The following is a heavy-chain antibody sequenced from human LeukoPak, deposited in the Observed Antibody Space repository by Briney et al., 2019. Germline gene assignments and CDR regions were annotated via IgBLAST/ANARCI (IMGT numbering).Heavy chain of an antibody. Sequence: SETLPLTCAVSGYSISSGYYWGWIRQPPGKGLEWIGSIYHSGSTYYNPSLKSRVTISVDTSKNQFSLKLSSVTAADTAVYYCARAAHYGSGSIDAFDIWGQGTMVTVSS. CDR2: IYHSGST. V-gene: IGHV4-38-2*01. J-gene: IGHJ3*02. D-gene: IGHD3-10*01. CDR3: ARAAHYGSGSIDAFDI. CDR1: GYSISSGYY.